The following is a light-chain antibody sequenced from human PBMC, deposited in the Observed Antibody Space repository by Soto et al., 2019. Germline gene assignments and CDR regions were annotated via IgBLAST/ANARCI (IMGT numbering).Light chain of an antibody. CDR1: QSISDY. V-gene: IGKV1-39*01. Sequence: DIRITQSPSSLSASVGDRVTITCRASQSISDYLHWYQQRPGKAPKLLIYAASSLQSGVPSRFSGSGSGTDFTLTISSLQPEDFANYYCQQSLSSPQITFGQGTRLEIK. J-gene: IGKJ5*01. CDR2: AAS. CDR3: QQSLSSPQIT.